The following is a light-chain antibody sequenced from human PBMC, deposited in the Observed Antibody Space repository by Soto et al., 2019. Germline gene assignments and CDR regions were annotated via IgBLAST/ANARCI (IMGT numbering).Light chain of an antibody. CDR3: QHYNSYSEA. V-gene: IGKV1-5*03. J-gene: IGKJ1*01. CDR2: NAS. Sequence: SQMTQSPASLSGSVGDRVAMSCRASQTVSACLAWYQQKPAKAPKLLIYNASTLKSGVPSRFSGSGSGTEFTLTISSLQPDDFATYYCQHYNSYSEAFGQGTKVDIK. CDR1: QTVSAC.